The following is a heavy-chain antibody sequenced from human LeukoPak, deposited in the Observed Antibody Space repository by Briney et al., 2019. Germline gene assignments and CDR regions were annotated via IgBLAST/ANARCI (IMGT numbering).Heavy chain of an antibody. CDR2: ISGSGGST. J-gene: IGHJ6*03. D-gene: IGHD5-12*01. CDR3: AKNPNVDIVATIPYYYYYYMDV. CDR1: GFTFSSYA. Sequence: PGGSLRLSCAASGFTFSSYAMSWVRQAPGKGLEWVSAISGSGGSTYYADSVKGRFTISRDNSKNTLYLQMNSLRAEDTAVYYCAKNPNVDIVATIPYYYYYYMDVWAKGPRSPSP. V-gene: IGHV3-23*01.